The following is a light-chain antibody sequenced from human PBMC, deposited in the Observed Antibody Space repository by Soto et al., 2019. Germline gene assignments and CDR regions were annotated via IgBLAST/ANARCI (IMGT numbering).Light chain of an antibody. CDR3: HQYGSSPPFT. CDR1: QSLNSFY. J-gene: IGKJ2*01. CDR2: GAS. V-gene: IGKV3-20*01. Sequence: EIVLTQSPGTLSLSPGERAALSCRASQSLNSFYLAWYQQKPGQAPRLLIYGASSRATGIPDRFSGSGSGTDFTLTISRLEPEDFEVYYCHQYGSSPPFTFGQGTKLEIK.